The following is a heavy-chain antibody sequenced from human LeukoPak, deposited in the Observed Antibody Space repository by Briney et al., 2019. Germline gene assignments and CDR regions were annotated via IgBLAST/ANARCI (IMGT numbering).Heavy chain of an antibody. V-gene: IGHV4-59*01. CDR2: IYYSGST. CDR3: AREDILTGYYKSYYFDY. CDR1: GGSISSYY. Sequence: ASETLSLTCNVSGGSISSYYWSWIRQPPGKGLEWIGYIYYSGSTNYNPSLKSRVTISVDTSKNQFSLKLSPVTAADTAVYYCAREDILTGYYKSYYFDYWGQGTLVTVSS. J-gene: IGHJ4*02. D-gene: IGHD3-9*01.